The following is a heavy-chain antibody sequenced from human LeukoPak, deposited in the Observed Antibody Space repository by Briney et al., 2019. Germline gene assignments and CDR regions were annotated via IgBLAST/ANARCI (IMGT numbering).Heavy chain of an antibody. V-gene: IGHV4-31*03. Sequence: PSETLSLTCTVSGGSISSGGYYWSWIRQHPGKGLEWIGYIYYSGSTYYNPSLKSRVTISVDTSKNQFSLKLSSVTAADTAVYYCARSVGYCSSTSCYTSSNWFDPWGQGTLVTVSS. CDR1: GGSISSGGYY. CDR2: IYYSGST. D-gene: IGHD2-2*02. CDR3: ARSVGYCSSTSCYTSSNWFDP. J-gene: IGHJ5*02.